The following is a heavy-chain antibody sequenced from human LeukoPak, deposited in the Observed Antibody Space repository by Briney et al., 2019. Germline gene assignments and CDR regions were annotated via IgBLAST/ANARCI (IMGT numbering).Heavy chain of an antibody. J-gene: IGHJ4*02. CDR1: GFTFSSYE. CDR2: ISSSGSTI. Sequence: PGGSLRLSCAASGFTFSSYEMNWVRQAPGKGLEWVSYISSSGSTIYYADSVKGRFTISRDNSKNTLYLQMNSLRAEDTAVYYCAKDAKKDILVRGVKKAYYFDYWGQGTLVTVSS. CDR3: AKDAKKDILVRGVKKAYYFDY. V-gene: IGHV3-48*03. D-gene: IGHD3-10*01.